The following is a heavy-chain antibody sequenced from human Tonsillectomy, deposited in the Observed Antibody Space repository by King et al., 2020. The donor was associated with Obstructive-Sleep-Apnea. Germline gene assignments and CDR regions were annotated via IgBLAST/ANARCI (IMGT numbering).Heavy chain of an antibody. D-gene: IGHD5-18*01. CDR2: IIPIFGTA. J-gene: IGHJ2*01. V-gene: IGHV1-69*01. CDR3: ARAPERRKYSYGTSYWYFDL. Sequence: QLVQSGAEVKKPGSSVKVSCKASGGTFSSYAISWVRQAPGQGLEWMGGIIPIFGTANYAQKFQGRVTITADESTSTAYMELSSLRSEDTAVYYCARAPERRKYSYGTSYWYFDLWGRGTLVTVSS. CDR1: GGTFSSYA.